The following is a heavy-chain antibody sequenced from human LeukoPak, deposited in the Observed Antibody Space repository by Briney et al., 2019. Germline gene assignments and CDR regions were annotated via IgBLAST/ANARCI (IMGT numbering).Heavy chain of an antibody. J-gene: IGHJ4*02. CDR3: AREVGGGASGQ. V-gene: IGHV3-66*01. CDR1: GFTVSSNY. Sequence: GGSLRLSCAASGFTVSSNYMSWVRQVPGKGLEWVSVIYSDGTISYADSVKGRFTISRDNSEKKLYLQMNSLRVEDTAVYYCAREVGGGASGQWGQGTLVTVSS. D-gene: IGHD3-16*01. CDR2: IYSDGTI.